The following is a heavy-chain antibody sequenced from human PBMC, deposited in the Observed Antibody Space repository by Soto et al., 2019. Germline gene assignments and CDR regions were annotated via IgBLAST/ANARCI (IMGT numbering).Heavy chain of an antibody. CDR2: IIPIFGTA. J-gene: IGHJ6*02. Sequence: QVQLVQSGAEVKKPGSSVKVSGTASGGTVSSYAISWVRQAPGQGLEWMGGIIPIFGTANYAQKFQGRVTITADESTSTAYMELSSLRSEDTAVYYCARSHGVVGATTRYYYYGMDVWGQGTTVTVSS. CDR3: ARSHGVVGATTRYYYYGMDV. CDR1: GGTVSSYA. D-gene: IGHD1-26*01. V-gene: IGHV1-69*01.